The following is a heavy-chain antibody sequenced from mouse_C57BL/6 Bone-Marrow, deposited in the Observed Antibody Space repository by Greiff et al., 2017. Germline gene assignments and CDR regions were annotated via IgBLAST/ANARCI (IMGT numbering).Heavy chain of an antibody. CDR3: AREGTTAQATGYARDY. D-gene: IGHD3-2*02. V-gene: IGHV3-6*01. Sequence: EVKLMESGPGLVKPSQSLSLSCSVTGYSITSGYYWNWIRQFPGNKLEWMGYISYDGSNNYNPSLKNRISFTRDTSKNQFFLKLNSVTTEDTATYYWAREGTTAQATGYARDYWGQGTSVTVSS. CDR1: GYSITSGYY. CDR2: ISYDGSN. J-gene: IGHJ4*01.